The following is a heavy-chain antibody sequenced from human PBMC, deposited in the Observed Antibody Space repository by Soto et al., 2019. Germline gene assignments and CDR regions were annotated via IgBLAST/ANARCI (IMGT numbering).Heavy chain of an antibody. J-gene: IGHJ5*02. Sequence: GXSVKVSCKASGYTFTRYTMNWVRQAPGQSLEWMGWINPDNGNTKSSQKFQDRVIITRDTSASTAYMDLSSLRSEDTAVYYCARGIATGQLDPWGQGTLVTVSS. CDR1: GYTFTRYT. V-gene: IGHV1-3*01. CDR2: INPDNGNT. D-gene: IGHD2-15*01. CDR3: ARGIATGQLDP.